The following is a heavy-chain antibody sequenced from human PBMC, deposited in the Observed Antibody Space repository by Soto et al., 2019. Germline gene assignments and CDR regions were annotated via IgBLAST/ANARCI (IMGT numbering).Heavy chain of an antibody. CDR1: SGPSSSHN. CDR3: VRQGIVNLHGLVDV. CDR2: IYSTGGT. Sequence: QVQLQQSGPGLVKPSETLSLTCSVSSGPSSSHNWGSIRQPPGRGLEWIGYIYSTGGTSYNPSLKSRVTISADTSTNHISLTLTSLTAADTAVYYCVRQGIVNLHGLVDVWGQGTTVRVSS. J-gene: IGHJ6*02. V-gene: IGHV4-59*08. D-gene: IGHD3-10*01.